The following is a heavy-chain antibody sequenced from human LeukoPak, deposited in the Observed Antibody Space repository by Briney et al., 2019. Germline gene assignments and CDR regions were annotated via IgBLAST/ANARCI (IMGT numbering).Heavy chain of an antibody. CDR3: ARVRYCGGDCYDPDAFDI. CDR1: GGSISSSNW. D-gene: IGHD2-21*02. J-gene: IGHJ3*02. V-gene: IGHV4-4*02. CDR2: FYHSGST. Sequence: SGTLSLTCAVSGGSISSSNWWSWVRQPPGKGLEWIGEFYHSGSTNYNPSLKSRVTISVDKSKNQFSLKLSSVTAADTAVYYCARVRYCGGDCYDPDAFDIWGQGTMVTVSS.